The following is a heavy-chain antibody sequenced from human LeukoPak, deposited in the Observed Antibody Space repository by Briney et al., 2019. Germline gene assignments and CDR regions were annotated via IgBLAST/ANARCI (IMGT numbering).Heavy chain of an antibody. J-gene: IGHJ5*02. Sequence: GGSLRLSCAASGFTFSNYAMNWVRQAPGKGLEWVSSITGSGGSTYCADSVKGRFTISRDNSENTLYVQMNSLRAEDAAVYYCAKGPYGSGTYNWFDPWGQGTLVTVSS. D-gene: IGHD3-10*01. CDR1: GFTFSNYA. V-gene: IGHV3-23*01. CDR3: AKGPYGSGTYNWFDP. CDR2: ITGSGGST.